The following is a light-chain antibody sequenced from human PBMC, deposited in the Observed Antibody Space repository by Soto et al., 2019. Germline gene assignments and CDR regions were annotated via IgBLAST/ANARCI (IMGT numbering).Light chain of an antibody. J-gene: IGKJ4*01. CDR3: QQRSNWPPFLT. CDR1: QSVSSY. V-gene: IGKV3-11*01. CDR2: DAS. Sequence: EIVLTQYPATLSLSPGERSTLSCMAIQSVSSYLAWYQQKPGQAPRLLIYDASNRATGIPARFSGSGSGTDFTLTISSLEPEDFAVYYCQQRSNWPPFLTVGEVTKVEIK.